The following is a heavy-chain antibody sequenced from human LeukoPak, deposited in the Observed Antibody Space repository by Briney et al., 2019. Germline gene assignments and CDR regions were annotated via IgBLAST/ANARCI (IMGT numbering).Heavy chain of an antibody. D-gene: IGHD4-23*01. CDR3: ARGYGGHNY. J-gene: IGHJ4*02. CDR2: IYYSGST. V-gene: IGHV4-59*01. CDR1: GGSISIYY. Sequence: SPSETLSLTCTVSGGSISIYYWSWLRQPPGKGLEWIGYIYYSGSTNYNPSLKSRVTISVDTSKNQFSLKLSSVTAADTAVYYCARGYGGHNYWGQGTLVTVSS.